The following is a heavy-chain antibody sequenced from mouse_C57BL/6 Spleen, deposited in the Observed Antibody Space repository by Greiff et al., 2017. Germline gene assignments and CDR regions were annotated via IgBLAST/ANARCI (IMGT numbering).Heavy chain of an antibody. CDR2: ISYDGSN. CDR3: ARFYYDYDAYAMDY. J-gene: IGHJ4*01. D-gene: IGHD2-4*01. CDR1: GYSITSGYY. Sequence: ESGPGLVKPSQSLSLTCSVTGYSITSGYYWNWIRQFPGNKLEWMGYISYDGSNNYNPSLKNRISITRDTSKNQFFLKLNSVTTEDTATYYCARFYYDYDAYAMDYWGQGTSVTVSS. V-gene: IGHV3-6*01.